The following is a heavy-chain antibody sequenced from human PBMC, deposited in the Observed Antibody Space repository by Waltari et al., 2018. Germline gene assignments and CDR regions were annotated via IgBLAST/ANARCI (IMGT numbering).Heavy chain of an antibody. Sequence: QVQLQESGPGLVKPSETLSLTCAVSGYSISSGYYWGWIRQPPGKGLEWIGSIYHSGSTYYNPSLKSRVTISVDTSKNQFSLKLSSVTAADTAVYYCARGRDGYNSDAFDIWGQGTMVTVSS. V-gene: IGHV4-38-2*01. CDR1: GYSISSGYY. J-gene: IGHJ3*02. CDR3: ARGRDGYNSDAFDI. CDR2: IYHSGST. D-gene: IGHD5-12*01.